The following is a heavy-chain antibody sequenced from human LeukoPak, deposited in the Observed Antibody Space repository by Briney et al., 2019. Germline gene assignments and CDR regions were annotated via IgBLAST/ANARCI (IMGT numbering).Heavy chain of an antibody. J-gene: IGHJ4*02. CDR3: AKDRGVWGSYRYTFDY. CDR1: GFTFSSYG. V-gene: IGHV3-23*01. Sequence: GGSLRLSCAASGFTFSSYGMSWVRQAPGKGLERVSAISGSGVSTYYADSVKGRFTISRDNSKNTLYLQMNSLRAEDTAVYYCAKDRGVWGSYRYTFDYWGQGTLVTVSS. CDR2: ISGSGVST. D-gene: IGHD3-16*02.